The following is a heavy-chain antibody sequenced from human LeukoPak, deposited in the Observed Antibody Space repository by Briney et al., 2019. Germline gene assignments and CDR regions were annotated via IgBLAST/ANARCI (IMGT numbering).Heavy chain of an antibody. J-gene: IGHJ4*02. V-gene: IGHV3-7*01. CDR2: IRDDGSDK. Sequence: GGSLRLSCPASGSPSSSSWVTWFRQAPGKGLEWMANIRDDGSDKYYVDSVKGRFTISRDNAQNTLLLQMDSLRVEDTAVYYRVRHTRRSPGDYWGQGTLVTVST. CDR3: VRHTRRSPGDY. CDR1: GSPSSSSW. D-gene: IGHD1-26*01.